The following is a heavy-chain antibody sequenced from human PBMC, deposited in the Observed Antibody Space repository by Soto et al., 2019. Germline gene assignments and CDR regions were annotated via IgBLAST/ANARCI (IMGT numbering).Heavy chain of an antibody. CDR3: ARSPSY. CDR2: INPNSGDT. Sequence: QVQLVQSGAEVRKPGASVKVSCKASGYTLTGYYMHRVRQAPGQGLEYMGWINPNSGDTNYAQKFQGRVTMTRDTSVSAVYMELSRLRSDDTALYYCARSPSYWGQGTLVTVSS. V-gene: IGHV1-2*02. CDR1: GYTLTGYY. J-gene: IGHJ4*02.